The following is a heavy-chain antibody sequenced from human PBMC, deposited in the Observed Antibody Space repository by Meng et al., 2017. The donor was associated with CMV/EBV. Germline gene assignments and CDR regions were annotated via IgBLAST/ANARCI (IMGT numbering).Heavy chain of an antibody. D-gene: IGHD5-24*01. CDR2: ISSSSTTI. CDR1: GFTFRSYT. Sequence: GESLKISCEASGFTFRSYTMNWVRQAPGKGLEWVAYISSSSTTIYYADSVKGRFTISRDNSKNTLYLQMNSLRAEDTAVYYCAKDEGLQGYYYYYGMDVWGQGTTVTVSS. CDR3: AKDEGLQGYYYYYGMDV. V-gene: IGHV3-48*01. J-gene: IGHJ6*02.